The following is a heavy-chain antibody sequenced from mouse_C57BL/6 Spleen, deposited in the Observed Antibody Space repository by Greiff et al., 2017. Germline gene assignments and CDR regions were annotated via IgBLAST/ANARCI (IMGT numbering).Heavy chain of an antibody. CDR3: ARSEGLRRRFAY. J-gene: IGHJ3*01. CDR2: INPNNGGT. V-gene: IGHV1-18*01. Sequence: VQLQQSGPELVKPGASVKIPCKASGYTFTDYNMDWVKQSHGKSLEWIGDINPNNGGTIYNQKFKGKATLTVDKSSSTAYMELRSLTSEDTAVYYCARSEGLRRRFAYWGQGTLVTVSA. D-gene: IGHD2-4*01. CDR1: GYTFTDYN.